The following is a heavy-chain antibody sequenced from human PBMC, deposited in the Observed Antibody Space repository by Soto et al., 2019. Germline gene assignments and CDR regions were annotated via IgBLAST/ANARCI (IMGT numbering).Heavy chain of an antibody. CDR3: AKGLLAIVGTTLPRDAFNI. J-gene: IGHJ3*02. CDR1: GFSFTTYV. CDR2: ISHDGSYK. Sequence: TGWSLRLSCASSGFSFTTYVMHWVRQAPGKGLEWVAVISHDGSYKYYGDAVKGRFTISRDTSKNAVYLEMNSLRPEDTAVYYCAKGLLAIVGTTLPRDAFNIWGQGTMVTVSS. D-gene: IGHD1-26*01. V-gene: IGHV3-30*18.